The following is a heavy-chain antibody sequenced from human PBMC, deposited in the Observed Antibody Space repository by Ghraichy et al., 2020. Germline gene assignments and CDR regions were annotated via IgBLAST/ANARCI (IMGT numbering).Heavy chain of an antibody. CDR3: ARVKNYYDSSGYYS. CDR2: IIPILGIA. Sequence: SLKVSCKASGGTFSSYAISWVRQAPGQGLEWMGRIIPILGIANYAQKFQGRVTITADKSTSTAYMELSSLRSEDTAVYYCARVKNYYDSSGYYSWGQGTLVTVSS. V-gene: IGHV1-69*04. J-gene: IGHJ4*02. D-gene: IGHD3-22*01. CDR1: GGTFSSYA.